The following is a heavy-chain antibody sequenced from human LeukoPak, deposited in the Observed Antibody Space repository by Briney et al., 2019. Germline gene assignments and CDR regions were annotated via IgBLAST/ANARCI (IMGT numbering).Heavy chain of an antibody. CDR1: GFTFSSYA. Sequence: PGRSLRLSCAASGFTFSSYAMHWVRQAPGKGLEWVAVISYDGSNKYYADSVKGRFTISRDNSKNTLYLQMNSLRAEDSAVYYCAKEGDDDYVDYWGQGTLVTVSS. V-gene: IGHV3-30-3*01. J-gene: IGHJ4*02. CDR2: ISYDGSNK. D-gene: IGHD3-16*01. CDR3: AKEGDDDYVDY.